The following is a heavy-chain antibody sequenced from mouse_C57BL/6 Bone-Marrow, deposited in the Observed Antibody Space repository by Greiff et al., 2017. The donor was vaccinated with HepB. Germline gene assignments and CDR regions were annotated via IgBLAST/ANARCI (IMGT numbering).Heavy chain of an antibody. Sequence: VQLQQSGAELVRPGASVKLSCKASGYTFTSYGISWVKQRTGQGLEWIGEIYPRSGNTYYNEKFKGKATLTADKSSSTAYMELRSLTSEDSAVYFCAVRGRFKSHFDYWGQGTPLTVSS. J-gene: IGHJ2*01. V-gene: IGHV1-81*01. CDR1: GYTFTSYG. D-gene: IGHD1-1*01. CDR2: IYPRSGNT. CDR3: AVRGRFKSHFDY.